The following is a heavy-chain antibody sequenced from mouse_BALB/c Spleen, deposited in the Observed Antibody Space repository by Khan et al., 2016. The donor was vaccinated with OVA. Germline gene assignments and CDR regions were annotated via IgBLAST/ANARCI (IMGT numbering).Heavy chain of an antibody. J-gene: IGHJ2*01. V-gene: IGHV3-2*02. Sequence: EVELVESGPGLVKPSQSLSLTCTVTGYSITSDYAWNWIRQFPGNKLEWMGFISYSGNTNYNPSFKSRIPITRDTSKNQFFLQLNSVTAEDTASYYCARVYGGDFDYWGQGTTLTVSS. D-gene: IGHD1-1*01. CDR3: ARVYGGDFDY. CDR1: GYSITSDYA. CDR2: ISYSGNT.